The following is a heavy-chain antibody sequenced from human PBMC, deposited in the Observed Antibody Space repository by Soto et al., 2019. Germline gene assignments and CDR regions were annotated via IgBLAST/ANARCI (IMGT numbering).Heavy chain of an antibody. CDR3: AREKDTAMVRSRYYYYYGMDV. J-gene: IGHJ6*02. V-gene: IGHV4-61*01. CDR2: IYYSGST. Sequence: PSETLSLTCTVSGGSVSSGSYYWSWIRQPPGKGLEWIGYIYYSGSTNYNPSLKSRVTISVDTSKNQFSLKLSSVTAADTAVYYCAREKDTAMVRSRYYYYYGMDVWGQGTTVTVSS. D-gene: IGHD5-18*01. CDR1: GGSVSSGSYY.